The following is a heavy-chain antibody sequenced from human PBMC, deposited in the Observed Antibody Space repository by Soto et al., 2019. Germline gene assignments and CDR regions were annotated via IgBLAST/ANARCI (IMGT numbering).Heavy chain of an antibody. D-gene: IGHD1-26*01. V-gene: IGHV3-23*01. J-gene: IGHJ4*02. CDR3: AKDIGGATT. Sequence: QLLESGGGLVQPGGSLRLSCATSGFAFSRYAMSWVRQTPGKGPEWVSTISASGTKTFAAESVKGRFTISRDNSNNTVFLHMSSLRGDHTAFYYCAKDIGGATTGGEGTLVTVSP. CDR2: ISASGTKT. CDR1: GFAFSRYA.